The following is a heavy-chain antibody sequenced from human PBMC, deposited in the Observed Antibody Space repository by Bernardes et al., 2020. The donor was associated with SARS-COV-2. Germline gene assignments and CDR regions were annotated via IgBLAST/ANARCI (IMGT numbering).Heavy chain of an antibody. Sequence: SETLSLTCAVYGGSFSGYYWSWIRQPPGKGLEWIGEINHSGSTNYNPSLKSRVTISVDTSKNQFSLKLSSVTAADTAVYYCARGSPPYCSSTSCYRAATFDYWGQGTLVTVSS. CDR2: INHSGST. CDR3: ARGSPPYCSSTSCYRAATFDY. CDR1: GGSFSGYY. V-gene: IGHV4-34*01. D-gene: IGHD2-2*01. J-gene: IGHJ4*02.